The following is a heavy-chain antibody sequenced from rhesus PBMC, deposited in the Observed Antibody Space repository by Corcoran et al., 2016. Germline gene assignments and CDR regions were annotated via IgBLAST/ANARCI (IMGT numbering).Heavy chain of an antibody. CDR2: ISGSGGGA. CDR3: ATLVGVPGSLDV. D-gene: IGHD2-39*01. Sequence: QVQLQESGPGLVKPSETLSLTCAVSGGSGSRNYWSWIRQAPGQGLEWIGRISGSGGGADYNPSLKSRVTLSTETSKNQFSLRLTSVTAADTALYFCATLVGVPGSLDVWGRGVLVTVSS. J-gene: IGHJ5-2*02. V-gene: IGHV4-173*01. CDR1: GGSGSRNY.